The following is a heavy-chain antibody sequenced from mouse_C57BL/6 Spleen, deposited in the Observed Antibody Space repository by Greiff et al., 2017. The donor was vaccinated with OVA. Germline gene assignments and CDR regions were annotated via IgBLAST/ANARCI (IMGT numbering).Heavy chain of an antibody. CDR3: ARRTLYDGYYVWFAY. Sequence: QVQLQQPGAELVKPGASVKMSCKASGYTFTSYWITWVKQRPGQGLEWIGDIYPGSGSTNYNEKFKSKATLTVDTSSSTAYMQLSSLTSEDSAVYYCARRTLYDGYYVWFAYWGQGTLVTVSA. CDR2: IYPGSGST. CDR1: GYTFTSYW. J-gene: IGHJ3*01. D-gene: IGHD2-3*01. V-gene: IGHV1-55*01.